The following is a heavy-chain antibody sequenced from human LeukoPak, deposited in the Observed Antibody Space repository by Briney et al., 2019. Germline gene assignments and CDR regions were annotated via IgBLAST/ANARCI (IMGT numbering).Heavy chain of an antibody. CDR1: GYTFTSYG. CDR2: ISAYNGNT. D-gene: IGHD1-26*01. CDR3: ATPPMVGAKGDY. J-gene: IGHJ4*02. V-gene: IGHV1-18*01. Sequence: GASVKVSCKASGYTFTSYGISWVRQAPGQGLEWMGWISAYNGNTNYAQKLQGRVTMTTDTSTSTAYMELSSLRSEDTAVYYCATPPMVGAKGDYWGQGTLVTVSS.